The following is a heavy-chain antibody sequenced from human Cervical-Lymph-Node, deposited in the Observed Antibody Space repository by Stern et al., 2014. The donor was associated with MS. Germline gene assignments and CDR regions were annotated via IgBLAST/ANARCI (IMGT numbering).Heavy chain of an antibody. CDR3: ARDRGLVGNTTDDY. D-gene: IGHD1-26*01. V-gene: IGHV1-18*01. CDR2: INGYHGNI. J-gene: IGHJ4*02. CDR1: GFTFTNHG. Sequence: DQLVESGAEVKKPGASVKVSCKASGFTFTNHGVSWVRQAPGQGLGWMGWINGYHGNIDFAQKFQGRLLMTTDTSTSTVYMELRSLGFDDTAVYYCARDRGLVGNTTDDYWGQGTLVTVSS.